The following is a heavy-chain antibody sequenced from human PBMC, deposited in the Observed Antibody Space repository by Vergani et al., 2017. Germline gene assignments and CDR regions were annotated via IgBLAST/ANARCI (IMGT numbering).Heavy chain of an antibody. D-gene: IGHD4-11*01. Sequence: QMHLVQSGPEVKKPGTSVKVSCKASGFTFSSSSIQWVRQARGQRLEWIGWIVVGSGDTHYAQKFQERVSITRDLSTSTVYMELSSLISEDTAVYYCARALYSKLRRWYYYYYMDVWGKGTTVTVSS. CDR2: IVVGSGDT. J-gene: IGHJ6*03. CDR3: ARALYSKLRRWYYYYYMDV. V-gene: IGHV1-58*02. CDR1: GFTFSSSS.